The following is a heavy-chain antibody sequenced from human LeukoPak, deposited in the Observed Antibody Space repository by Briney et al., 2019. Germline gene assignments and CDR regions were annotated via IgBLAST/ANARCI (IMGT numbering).Heavy chain of an antibody. CDR2: IYYSGST. Sequence: SETLSLTCTVSGGSISSYYWSWIRQPPGKGLEWIGYIYYSGSTYYNPPLKSRVTISVDTSKNQFSLKLSSVTAADTAVYYCARGWREVVPAATDYWGQGTLVTVSS. J-gene: IGHJ4*02. V-gene: IGHV4-59*08. CDR3: ARGWREVVPAATDY. D-gene: IGHD2-2*01. CDR1: GGSISSYY.